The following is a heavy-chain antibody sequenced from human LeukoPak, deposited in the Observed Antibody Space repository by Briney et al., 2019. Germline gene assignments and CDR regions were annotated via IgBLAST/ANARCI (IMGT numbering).Heavy chain of an antibody. J-gene: IGHJ6*04. CDR1: GFTFNRRG. CDR2: ISSSGSTI. Sequence: PGGSLRLSCAASGFTFNRRGMHWVRQAPGKGLEWVSYISSSGSTIYYADPVKGRFTISRDNAKNSLYLQMNSLRAEDTAVYYCAELGITMIGGVWGKGTTVTISS. V-gene: IGHV3-48*03. D-gene: IGHD3-10*02. CDR3: AELGITMIGGV.